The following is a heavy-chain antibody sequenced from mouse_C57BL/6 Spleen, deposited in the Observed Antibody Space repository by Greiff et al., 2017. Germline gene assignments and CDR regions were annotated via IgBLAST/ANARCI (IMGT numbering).Heavy chain of an antibody. CDR2: IRNKANNHAT. J-gene: IGHJ3*01. CDR3: TLNYDYDVPVAY. Sequence: EVQVVESGGGLVQPGGSMKLSCAASGFTFSDAWMDWVRQSPEKGLEWVAEIRNKANNHATYYAESVKGRFTISRDDSKSSGYLQMNSLRAEDTGIYYCTLNYDYDVPVAYWGQGTLVTVSA. V-gene: IGHV6-6*01. CDR1: GFTFSDAW. D-gene: IGHD2-4*01.